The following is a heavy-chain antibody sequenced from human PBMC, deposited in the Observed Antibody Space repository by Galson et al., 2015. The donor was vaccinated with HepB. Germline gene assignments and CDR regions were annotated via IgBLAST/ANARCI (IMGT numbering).Heavy chain of an antibody. CDR1: GYTFTSYT. Sequence: SVKVSCKASGYTFTSYTISWVRQAPGQGLEWMGWISVYNGNTHSAQKFQDRITMTTDTSTSTAYMELRRLRSDDTAVYFCARDEDMVRGQRHYSYIMDVWGQGTTVIVSS. CDR3: ARDEDMVRGQRHYSYIMDV. D-gene: IGHD3-10*01. J-gene: IGHJ6*02. CDR2: ISVYNGNT. V-gene: IGHV1-18*01.